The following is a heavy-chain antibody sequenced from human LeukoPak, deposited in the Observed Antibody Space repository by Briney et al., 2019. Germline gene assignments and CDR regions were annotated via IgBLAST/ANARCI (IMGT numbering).Heavy chain of an antibody. Sequence: RGSLRLSCAVSGITLSNYGMSWVRQAPGKGLEWVAGISGSGGGTNYADSVKGRFTISRDNPKNTLYLQMNGLRAEDTAVYFCAKRGVVIRVILVGFHKEAYYFDSWGQGALVTVSS. D-gene: IGHD3-22*01. V-gene: IGHV3-23*01. CDR2: ISGSGGGT. J-gene: IGHJ4*02. CDR3: AKRGVVIRVILVGFHKEAYYFDS. CDR1: GITLSNYG.